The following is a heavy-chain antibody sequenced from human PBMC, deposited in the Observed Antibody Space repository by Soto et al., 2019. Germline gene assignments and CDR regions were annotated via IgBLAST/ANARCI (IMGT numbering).Heavy chain of an antibody. V-gene: IGHV3-66*01. CDR3: ARGLSYDFWSGYYAPWFDP. CDR1: GFTVSSNY. D-gene: IGHD3-3*01. Sequence: GGSLRLSCAASGFTVSSNYMSWVRQAPGKGLEWVSVIYSGGSTYYADSVKGRFTISRDNSKNTLYLQMSSLRAEDTAVYYCARGLSYDFWSGYYAPWFDPWGQGTLVTVSS. J-gene: IGHJ5*02. CDR2: IYSGGST.